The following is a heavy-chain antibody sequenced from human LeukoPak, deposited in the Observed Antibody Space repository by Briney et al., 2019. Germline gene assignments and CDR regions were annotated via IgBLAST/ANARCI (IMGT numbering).Heavy chain of an antibody. CDR1: GGSISSGGYY. CDR3: ARCMVRGVSLGD. CDR2: IYYSGST. V-gene: IGHV4-31*03. Sequence: PSETLSLTCTVFGGSISSGGYYWSWIRQHPGKGLEWIGYIYYSGSTYYNPSLKSRVTISVDTSKNQFSLKLSSVTAADTAVYYCARCMVRGVSLGDWGQGTLVTVSS. J-gene: IGHJ4*02. D-gene: IGHD3-10*01.